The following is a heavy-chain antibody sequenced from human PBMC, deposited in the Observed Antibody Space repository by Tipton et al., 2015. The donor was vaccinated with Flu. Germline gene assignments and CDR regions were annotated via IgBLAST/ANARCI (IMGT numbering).Heavy chain of an antibody. D-gene: IGHD1-26*01. CDR2: ISGYNGDT. CDR1: GYTFTNFG. J-gene: IGHJ6*02. V-gene: IGHV1-18*01. Sequence: QVQLVQSGVEVKKPGASVKVSCKASGYTFTNFGITWVRQAPGQGLEWMGWISGYNGDTNYAEKLQGRVTMTTDASTHTAYMELRSLKSDGTAMYYCARDRGSYNIHLEYHYYYGMDVWGQGTTVTVSS. CDR3: ARDRGSYNIHLEYHYYYGMDV.